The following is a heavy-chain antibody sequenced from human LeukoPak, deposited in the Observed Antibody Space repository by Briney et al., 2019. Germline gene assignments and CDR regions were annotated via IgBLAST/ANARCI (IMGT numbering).Heavy chain of an antibody. Sequence: PGGSLRLSCAASGFTFSTYWMSWVRQAPGKGLEWVANIKLDGSEKYYVDSVKGRFTISRENAKNSLYLQMNSLRAEDTAMFYCARDSSGNEFWGRGTRVTVSP. V-gene: IGHV3-7*01. CDR1: GFTFSTYW. CDR3: ARDSSGNEF. D-gene: IGHD4-23*01. J-gene: IGHJ1*01. CDR2: IKLDGSEK.